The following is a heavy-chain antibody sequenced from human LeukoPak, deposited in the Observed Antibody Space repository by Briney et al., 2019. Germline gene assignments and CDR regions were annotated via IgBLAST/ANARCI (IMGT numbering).Heavy chain of an antibody. CDR3: AGDILPSGWYLNAFDI. D-gene: IGHD6-19*01. Sequence: SETLSLTCTVSGGSISSGSYYWRWIRQPAGKGLEWIGRIYTSGSTNYNPSLKSRVTISVDTSKNQFSLKLSSVTAADTAVYYCAGDILPSGWYLNAFDIWGQGTMVTVSS. J-gene: IGHJ3*02. V-gene: IGHV4-61*02. CDR2: IYTSGST. CDR1: GGSISSGSYY.